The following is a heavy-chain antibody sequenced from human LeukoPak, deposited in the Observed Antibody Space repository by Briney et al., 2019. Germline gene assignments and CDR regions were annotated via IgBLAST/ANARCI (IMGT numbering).Heavy chain of an antibody. Sequence: GGSLRLSCAASRFTFSDYSMNWVRQAPGKGLQWVASISSGSVYIYYADSVKGRFTISRDNSKNTLYLQMNSLRAEDTAVYYCAKLGKMATTPPDYWGQGTLVTVSS. J-gene: IGHJ4*02. CDR1: RFTFSDYS. V-gene: IGHV3-21*04. CDR2: ISSGSVYI. CDR3: AKLGKMATTPPDY. D-gene: IGHD5-24*01.